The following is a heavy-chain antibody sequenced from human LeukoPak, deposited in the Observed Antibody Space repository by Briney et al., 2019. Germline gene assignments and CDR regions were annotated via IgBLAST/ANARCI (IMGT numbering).Heavy chain of an antibody. Sequence: ASVKVSCKLSGYTLTELSIHWVRQAPGKGDEWMGGFDPEDGETIYTQKLQGRVTMTEDTSTDTAYMELSSLRSEDTAVYYCATYLGYCSGGRCYTFDYWGQGTLVTVSS. CDR1: GYTLTELS. J-gene: IGHJ4*02. V-gene: IGHV1-24*01. D-gene: IGHD2-15*01. CDR2: FDPEDGET. CDR3: ATYLGYCSGGRCYTFDY.